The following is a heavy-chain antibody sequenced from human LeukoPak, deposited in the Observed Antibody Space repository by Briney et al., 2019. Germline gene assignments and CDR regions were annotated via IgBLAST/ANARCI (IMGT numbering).Heavy chain of an antibody. V-gene: IGHV4-38-2*02. CDR2: VYYIGST. CDR1: DYSISSGYY. Sequence: PSETLSLTCSVSDYSISSGYYWGWIRQPPGKGPEWIGSVYYIGSTFYNPSLKSRLTISIDTSKNQFSLKLRSVTAAGTAVYYCAREDAEQMDNSFDIWGQGTMVTVSS. CDR3: AREDAEQMDNSFDI. J-gene: IGHJ3*02. D-gene: IGHD5-24*01.